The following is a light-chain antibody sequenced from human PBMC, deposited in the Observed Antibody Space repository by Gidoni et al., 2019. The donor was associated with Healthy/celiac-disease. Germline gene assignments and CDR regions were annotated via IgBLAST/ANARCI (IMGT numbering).Light chain of an antibody. CDR1: SLRSYY. CDR3: NSRDSSGNHVV. V-gene: IGLV3-19*01. CDR2: GKN. J-gene: IGLJ2*01. Sequence: GQTVRITCQGDSLRSYYASWYQQKPGQAPVLVIYGKNNRPSGIPDRFSGSSSGNTASLTITGAQAEDEADYYCNSRDSSGNHVVFGGGTKLTVL.